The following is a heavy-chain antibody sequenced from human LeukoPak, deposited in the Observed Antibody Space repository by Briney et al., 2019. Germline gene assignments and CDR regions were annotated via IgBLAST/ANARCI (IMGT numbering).Heavy chain of an antibody. D-gene: IGHD3-3*01. Sequence: SETLSLTCTVSGGSMSLFYWTWIRQSPGKGLEWIGDIYHIGGTNYNPSLKSRVTISVDTSKNQFSLKLKSVTAADTAVYYCATLDHDVLSGYSHLDNWGQGTLVIVSS. CDR2: IYHIGGT. V-gene: IGHV4-59*12. CDR1: GGSMSLFY. J-gene: IGHJ4*02. CDR3: ATLDHDVLSGYSHLDN.